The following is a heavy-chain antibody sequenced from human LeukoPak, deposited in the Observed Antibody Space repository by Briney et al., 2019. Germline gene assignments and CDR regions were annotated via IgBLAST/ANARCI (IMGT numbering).Heavy chain of an antibody. CDR2: IRYDGGSK. J-gene: IGHJ4*02. Sequence: GGSLRLSCAASGFTFSSYGMHWVRQAPGKGLEWLAFIRYDGGSKSYADSMKGRFTISRDNSKNTVYLQMNSLRAEDTAVYYCAKGGTSSSSAGTPFDYWGQGTLVTASS. V-gene: IGHV3-30*02. D-gene: IGHD6-6*01. CDR3: AKGGTSSSSAGTPFDY. CDR1: GFTFSSYG.